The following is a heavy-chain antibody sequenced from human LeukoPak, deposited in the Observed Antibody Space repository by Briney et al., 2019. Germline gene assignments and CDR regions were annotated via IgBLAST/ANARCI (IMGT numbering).Heavy chain of an antibody. Sequence: SETLSLTCAGYGGSFSGYYWSWIRQPPGKGLEWIGEINHSGSTNYNPSLKSRVTISVDTSKNQFSLKLSSVTAADTAVYYCARGSLGSSGWTSDYWGQGTLVTVSS. CDR3: ARGSLGSSGWTSDY. V-gene: IGHV4-34*01. D-gene: IGHD6-19*01. CDR1: GGSFSGYY. J-gene: IGHJ4*02. CDR2: INHSGST.